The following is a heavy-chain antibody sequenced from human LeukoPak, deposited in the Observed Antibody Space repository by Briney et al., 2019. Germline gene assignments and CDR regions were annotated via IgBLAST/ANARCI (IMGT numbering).Heavy chain of an antibody. CDR3: ARDRIDSWITRSFYYYYGMDV. Sequence: PSETLSLTCTVSGGSISSSSYYWGWIRQPPGTGLEWIGSIYYSGSTYYNPSLKSRVTISIDTSKNQFSLKLSSVTAADTAVYYCARDRIDSWITRSFYYYYGMDVWGKGTTVTVSS. V-gene: IGHV4-39*02. CDR1: GGSISSSSYY. CDR2: IYYSGST. D-gene: IGHD1-26*01. J-gene: IGHJ6*04.